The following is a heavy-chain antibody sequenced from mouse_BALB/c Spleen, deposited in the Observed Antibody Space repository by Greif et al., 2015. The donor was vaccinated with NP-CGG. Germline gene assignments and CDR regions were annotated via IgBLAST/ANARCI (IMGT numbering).Heavy chain of an antibody. CDR2: ISSGGSYT. V-gene: IGHV5-6-4*01. Sequence: EVHLVESGGGLVKPGGSLKLSCAASGSTFSSYTMSWVRQTPEKRLEWVATISSGGSYTYYPDSVKGRFTISRDNAKNTLYLQMSSLKSEDTAMYYCTRGGGSYAMDYWGQGTSVTVSS. J-gene: IGHJ4*01. CDR3: TRGGGSYAMDY. CDR1: GSTFSSYT.